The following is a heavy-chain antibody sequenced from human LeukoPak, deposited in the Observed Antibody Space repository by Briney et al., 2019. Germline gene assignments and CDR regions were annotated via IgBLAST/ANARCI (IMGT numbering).Heavy chain of an antibody. CDR3: ARLSYRVSHFDY. Sequence: PPETLSLTCTVSGGSISSYYWSWIRQPPGKGLEWIGYIYYSGSTNYNPSLKSRVTISVDTSKNQFSLKLSSVTAADTAVYYCARLSYRVSHFDYWGQGTLVTVSS. CDR2: IYYSGST. J-gene: IGHJ4*02. D-gene: IGHD5/OR15-5a*01. V-gene: IGHV4-59*01. CDR1: GGSISSYY.